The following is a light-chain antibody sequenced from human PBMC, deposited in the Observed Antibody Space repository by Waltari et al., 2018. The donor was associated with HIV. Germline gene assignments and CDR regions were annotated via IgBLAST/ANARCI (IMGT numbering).Light chain of an antibody. V-gene: IGLV2-14*03. Sequence: AVTQPASVSGLPGQSTTISCPGGDSDFGLYNFVSWYQQHPGKPPKLMLYDVDSRASGVSDRFSGSMSGNTASLTISGLRAEDEAHYYCASFTGDNTVMFGGGTEVTVL. CDR3: ASFTGDNTVM. CDR2: DVD. CDR1: DSDFGLYNF. J-gene: IGLJ3*02.